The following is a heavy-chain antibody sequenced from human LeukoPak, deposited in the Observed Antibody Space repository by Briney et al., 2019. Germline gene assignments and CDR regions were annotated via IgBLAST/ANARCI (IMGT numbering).Heavy chain of an antibody. Sequence: SVKVSCKAPGGTFSSYAISWVRQAPGQGLEWMGGIIPIFGTANYAQKFQGRVTITADKSTSTAYMELSSLRSEDTAVYYCARPIVEGIYYGMDVWGKGTTVTVSS. CDR2: IIPIFGTA. CDR3: ARPIVEGIYYGMDV. V-gene: IGHV1-69*06. J-gene: IGHJ6*04. CDR1: GGTFSSYA. D-gene: IGHD2-15*01.